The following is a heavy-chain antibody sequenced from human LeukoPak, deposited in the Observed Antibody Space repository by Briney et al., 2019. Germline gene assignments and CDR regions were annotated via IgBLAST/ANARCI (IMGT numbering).Heavy chain of an antibody. CDR3: TKDGAKDGNTAFDI. D-gene: IGHD2-21*02. J-gene: IGHJ4*02. V-gene: IGHV3-72*01. Sequence: GGSLRLSCTASTLILSDYIIDWVRQAPGKGLEWVGRSRTKRQSYTTEYAASVRGRFTLSRDDSKNSLYLQMNSLTTEDTAVYFCTKDGAKDGNTAFDIWGQGTLVTVSS. CDR2: SRTKRQSYTT. CDR1: TLILSDYI.